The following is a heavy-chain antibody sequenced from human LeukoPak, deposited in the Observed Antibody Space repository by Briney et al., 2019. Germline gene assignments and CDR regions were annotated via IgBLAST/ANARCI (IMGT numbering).Heavy chain of an antibody. J-gene: IGHJ4*02. Sequence: SETLSLTCAVYGGSFSGYYWSWIRQPPGKGLEWIGEINHSGSTNYNPSLTSRVTISVDTSKNQFSLKLSSVTAADTAVYYCARGLTLRIAVAGSYWGQGTLVTVSS. CDR3: ARGLTLRIAVAGSY. D-gene: IGHD6-19*01. CDR2: INHSGST. V-gene: IGHV4-34*01. CDR1: GGSFSGYY.